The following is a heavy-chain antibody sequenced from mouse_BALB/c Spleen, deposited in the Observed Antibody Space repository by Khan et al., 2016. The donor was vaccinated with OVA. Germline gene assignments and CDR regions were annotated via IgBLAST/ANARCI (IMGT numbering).Heavy chain of an antibody. D-gene: IGHD1-1*01. Sequence: VQLKQSGPGLVAPSQSLSITCTVSGFSLTSYGVHWVRQSPGTGLEWLGLIWAGGSTNYNSALMSRLTINKDNSKSQVFLKMNSLQTDDTAMYYCARDYGSSFEYFDVWGAGTTVTVSS. J-gene: IGHJ1*01. V-gene: IGHV2-9*02. CDR1: GFSLTSYG. CDR2: IWAGGST. CDR3: ARDYGSSFEYFDV.